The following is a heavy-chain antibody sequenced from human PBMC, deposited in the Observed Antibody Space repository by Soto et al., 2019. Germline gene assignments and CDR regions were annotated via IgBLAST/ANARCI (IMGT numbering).Heavy chain of an antibody. CDR1: GFTFSTYA. J-gene: IGHJ3*02. D-gene: IGHD3-22*01. V-gene: IGHV3-23*01. CDR2: ISGSGGST. CDR3: GIDVGYYDSSGYYGGSASDI. Sequence: PGWSLRLSCAASGFTFSTYAMTWVRQAPGKGLEWVSAISGSGGSTYYADSVKGRFTISRDNSKNTLYLQMNSLRAEDTAVYYFGIDVGYYDSSGYYGGSASDIWSRGTM.